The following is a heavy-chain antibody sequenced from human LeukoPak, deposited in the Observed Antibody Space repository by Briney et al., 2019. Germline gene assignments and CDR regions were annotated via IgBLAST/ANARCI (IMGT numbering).Heavy chain of an antibody. CDR3: ARCHSSSSGDY. CDR2: ISSDGDNT. V-gene: IGHV3-64D*06. D-gene: IGHD6-6*01. CDR1: GFIFSNYG. Sequence: GGSLRLSCSASGFIFSNYGMYWVRQAPGKGLEFVSAISSDGDNTFYADSVKGRFTISRDNSKNTLYLQTSSLRGEDTAVYYCARCHSSSSGDYWGQGTLVTVSS. J-gene: IGHJ4*02.